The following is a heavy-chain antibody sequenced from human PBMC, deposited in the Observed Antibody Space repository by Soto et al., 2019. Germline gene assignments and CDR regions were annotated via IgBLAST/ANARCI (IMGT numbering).Heavy chain of an antibody. CDR3: TRQIYYGSVNYYYFDY. J-gene: IGHJ4*02. CDR1: GFTFTSSA. CDR2: IVVGSGTT. Sequence: ASVKVSCKASGFTFTSSAMQWVRQARGQRPEWIGWIVVGSGTTSYTQKFQGRVTLTRDTSTSTVYMELSSLRSEDTAIYYCTRQIYYGSVNYYYFDYWGQGTLVTVSS. D-gene: IGHD3-10*01. V-gene: IGHV1-58*02.